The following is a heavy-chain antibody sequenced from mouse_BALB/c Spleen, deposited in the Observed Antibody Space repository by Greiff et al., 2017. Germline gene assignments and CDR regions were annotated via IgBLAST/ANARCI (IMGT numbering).Heavy chain of an antibody. CDR2: IYPSDSYT. Sequence: VQLQQPGAELVRPGASVKLSCKASGYTFTSYWINWVKQRPGQGLEWIGNIYPSDSYTNYNQKFKDKATLTVDKSSSTAYMQLSSPTSEDSAVYYCTRDDGGFAYWGQGTLVTVSA. V-gene: IGHV1-69*02. CDR1: GYTFTSYW. D-gene: IGHD2-3*01. CDR3: TRDDGGFAY. J-gene: IGHJ3*01.